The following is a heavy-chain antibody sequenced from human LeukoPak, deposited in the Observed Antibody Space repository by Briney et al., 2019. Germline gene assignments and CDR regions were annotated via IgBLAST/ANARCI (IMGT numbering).Heavy chain of an antibody. Sequence: ASVKVSCKASGGTFSSYAISWVRQAPGQGLEWMGGIIPIFGTANYAQKFQGRVTITTDESTSTAYMELSSLRSEDTAVYYCARADGSYYWGDYYMDVWGKGTTVTVSS. CDR3: ARADGSYYWGDYYMDV. V-gene: IGHV1-69*05. J-gene: IGHJ6*03. CDR1: GGTFSSYA. D-gene: IGHD1-26*01. CDR2: IIPIFGTA.